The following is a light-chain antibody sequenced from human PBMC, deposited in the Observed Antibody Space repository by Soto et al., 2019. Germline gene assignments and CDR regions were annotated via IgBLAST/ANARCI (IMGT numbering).Light chain of an antibody. J-gene: IGKJ2*01. Sequence: ETVMTQSPATLSVSPGERVTLSCRASQSINSNLAWYQQRPGQAPRVLIYDASTRATAVPDRFSGSGSGTEFTLTISSLQAEDFAVYYCQQYNSWPPDYTFGQRTKLEIK. CDR2: DAS. CDR1: QSINSN. V-gene: IGKV3-15*01. CDR3: QQYNSWPPDYT.